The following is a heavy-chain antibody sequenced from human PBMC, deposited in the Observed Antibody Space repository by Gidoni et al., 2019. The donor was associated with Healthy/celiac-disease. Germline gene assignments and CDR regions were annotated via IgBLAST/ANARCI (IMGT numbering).Heavy chain of an antibody. CDR3: TKTYDYYDSSGLSGADY. J-gene: IGHJ4*02. V-gene: IGHV3-49*05. D-gene: IGHD3-22*01. CDR2: IRSKAYGGTT. CDR1: GFTFGDYA. Sequence: EVQLVESGGGLVKPGRSLRLSCTASGFTFGDYAMSWFRQAPGKGLEWVGFIRSKAYGGTTEYAASVKGRFTISRDDSKSIAYLQMNSLKTEDTAVYYCTKTYDYYDSSGLSGADYWGQGTLVTVSS.